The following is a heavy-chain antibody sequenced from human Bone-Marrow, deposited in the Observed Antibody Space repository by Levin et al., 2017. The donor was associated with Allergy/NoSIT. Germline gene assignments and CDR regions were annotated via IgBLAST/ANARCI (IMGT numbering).Heavy chain of an antibody. Sequence: PAASVKVSCKASGYTFTSYAMNWVRQAPGQGLEWMGWINTNTGNPTYAQGFTGRFVFSLDTSVSTAYLQISSLKAEDTAVYYCARDVAAAGTGSLLNPNWGQGTLVTVSS. CDR3: ARDVAAAGTGSLLNPN. CDR2: INTNTGNP. V-gene: IGHV7-4-1*02. D-gene: IGHD6-13*01. CDR1: GYTFTSYA. J-gene: IGHJ4*02.